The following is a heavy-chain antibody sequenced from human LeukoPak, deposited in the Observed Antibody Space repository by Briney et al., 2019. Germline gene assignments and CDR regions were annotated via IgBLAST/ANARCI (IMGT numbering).Heavy chain of an antibody. D-gene: IGHD3-22*01. CDR3: ARDGWRDYYDSSGYFDY. V-gene: IGHV3-9*01. CDR2: ISWNSGSI. Sequence: GGSLRLSCAASGFTFDDYAMHWVRQAPGKGLEWVSGISWNSGSIGYADSVKGRFTISRDNAKNSLYLQMNSLRAEDTAVYYCARDGWRDYYDSSGYFDYWGQGTLVTVSS. CDR1: GFTFDDYA. J-gene: IGHJ4*02.